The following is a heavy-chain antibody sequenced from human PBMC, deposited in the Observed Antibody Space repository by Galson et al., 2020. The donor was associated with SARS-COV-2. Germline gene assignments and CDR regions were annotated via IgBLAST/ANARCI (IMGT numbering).Heavy chain of an antibody. CDR2: IYSGGST. D-gene: IGHD5-12*01. J-gene: IGHJ6*02. CDR1: GFTVSSNY. V-gene: IGHV3-53*05. Sequence: METGGSLRLSCVVSGFTVSSNYMSWVRQAPGKGLEWVSVIYSGGSTYYADSVKGRFTISRYSSKNTLYLQMNSLRPEDTAVYYCARGGGAYDWYGMDVWGQGTTVIVSS. CDR3: ARGGGAYDWYGMDV.